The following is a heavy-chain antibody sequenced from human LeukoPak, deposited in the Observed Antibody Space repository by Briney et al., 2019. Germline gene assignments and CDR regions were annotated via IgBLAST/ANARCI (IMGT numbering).Heavy chain of an antibody. Sequence: GGSLRLSCAASGFTFSSYGMHWVRQAPGKGLEWVAVISYDGSNKYYADSVKGRFTISRDNSKNTLYLQMNSLRAEDTAVYYCAKGENSGSYYGYYYYYYMDVWGKGTTVTVSS. CDR3: AKGENSGSYYGYYYYYYMDV. CDR1: GFTFSSYG. V-gene: IGHV3-30*18. J-gene: IGHJ6*03. D-gene: IGHD1-26*01. CDR2: ISYDGSNK.